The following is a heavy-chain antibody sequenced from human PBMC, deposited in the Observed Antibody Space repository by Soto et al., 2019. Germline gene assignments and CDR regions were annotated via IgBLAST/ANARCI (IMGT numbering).Heavy chain of an antibody. J-gene: IGHJ6*02. CDR1: GFIFSSYG. CDR3: ERDPGQVWSHRYEYRYGMDV. D-gene: IGHD3-16*01. V-gene: IGHV3-30*03. Sequence: QVQLVESGGGVVQPGRSLRLCCEASGFIFSSYGIHWVRQAPGKGLEWVAIISYDGNTEDYVDSVKGRFTISRDNSKDTVYLQMNSLPPEDTAVYYCERDPGQVWSHRYEYRYGMDVWGQGTTVTVSS. CDR2: ISYDGNTE.